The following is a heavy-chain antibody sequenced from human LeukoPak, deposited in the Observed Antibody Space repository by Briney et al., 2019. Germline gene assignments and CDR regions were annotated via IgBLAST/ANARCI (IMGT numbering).Heavy chain of an antibody. CDR2: ISSNGGST. D-gene: IGHD6-13*01. V-gene: IGHV3-64*01. Sequence: GGSLRLSCAASGFTFSSYAMHWVRHAPGKGLEYVSAISSNGGSTYYANSVKGRFTISRDNSKNTLYLQMGSLRAEDMAVYYCARGDAGYSSSWYPLDYWGQGTLVTVSS. CDR1: GFTFSSYA. J-gene: IGHJ4*02. CDR3: ARGDAGYSSSWYPLDY.